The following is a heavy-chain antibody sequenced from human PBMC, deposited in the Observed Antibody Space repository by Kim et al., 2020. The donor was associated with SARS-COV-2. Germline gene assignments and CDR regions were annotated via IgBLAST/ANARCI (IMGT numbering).Heavy chain of an antibody. Sequence: ASVKVSCKASGYTFTSYAMHWVRQAPGQRLEWMGWINAGNGNTKYSQKFQGRVTITRDTSASTAYMELSSLRSEDTAVYYCARGIQQLFTEKDYWGQGTLVTVSS. CDR1: GYTFTSYA. J-gene: IGHJ4*02. CDR2: INAGNGNT. V-gene: IGHV1-3*01. D-gene: IGHD6-13*01. CDR3: ARGIQQLFTEKDY.